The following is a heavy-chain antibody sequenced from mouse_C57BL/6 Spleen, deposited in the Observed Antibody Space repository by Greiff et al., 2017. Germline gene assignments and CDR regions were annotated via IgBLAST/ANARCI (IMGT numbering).Heavy chain of an antibody. V-gene: IGHV3-6*01. CDR3: ARKGDRAWFAY. Sequence: EVQLQESGPGLVKPSQSLSLTCSVTGYSITSGYYWNWIRQFPGNKLEWMGYISYDGSNNYNPSLKNRISITRDTSKNQFFLKLNSVTTEDTATYYCARKGDRAWFAYWGQGTLVTVSA. CDR2: ISYDGSN. J-gene: IGHJ3*01. CDR1: GYSITSGYY. D-gene: IGHD3-1*01.